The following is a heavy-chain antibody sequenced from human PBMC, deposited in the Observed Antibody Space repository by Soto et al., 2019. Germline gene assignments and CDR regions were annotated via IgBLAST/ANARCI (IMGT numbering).Heavy chain of an antibody. CDR3: ARGSGSHFPFFDY. CDR1: GYSITSQS. CDR2: INAGNGNT. Sequence: ASVKVSCKASGYSITSQSMHWVRRAPGQRLEWMGWINAGNGNTKYSQKFQGRVTITRDTSANTAYMELSSLRSGDTAVYYCARGSGSHFPFFDYWGQGTLVTSPQ. J-gene: IGHJ4*02. D-gene: IGHD1-26*01. V-gene: IGHV1-3*01.